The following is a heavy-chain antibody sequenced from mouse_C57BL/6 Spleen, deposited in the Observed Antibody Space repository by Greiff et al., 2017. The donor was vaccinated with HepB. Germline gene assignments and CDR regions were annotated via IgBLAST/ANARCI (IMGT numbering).Heavy chain of an antibody. J-gene: IGHJ4*01. CDR1: GYTFTSYW. V-gene: IGHV1-69*01. Sequence: QVQLQQPGAELVMPGASVKLSCKASGYTFTSYWMHWVKQRPGQGLEWIGEIDPSDSYTNYNQKFKGKSTLTVDKSSSTAYMQLSSLTSEDSAVYYCAREWNYYGKGAMDCWGQGASVTVSS. CDR3: AREWNYYGKGAMDC. D-gene: IGHD1-1*01. CDR2: IDPSDSYT.